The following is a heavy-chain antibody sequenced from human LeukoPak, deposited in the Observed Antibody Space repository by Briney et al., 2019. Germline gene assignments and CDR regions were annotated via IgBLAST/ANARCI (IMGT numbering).Heavy chain of an antibody. D-gene: IGHD1-26*01. J-gene: IGHJ3*02. CDR2: IVVGSGNT. CDR3: AAVVGATNAFDI. Sequence: GASVKVSCKASGFTFTSSATQWVRQARGQRLEWIGWIVVGSGNTNYAQKFQERVTITRDMSTSTAYMELSSLRSEDTAVYYCAAVVGATNAFDIWGQGTMVTVSS. V-gene: IGHV1-58*02. CDR1: GFTFTSSA.